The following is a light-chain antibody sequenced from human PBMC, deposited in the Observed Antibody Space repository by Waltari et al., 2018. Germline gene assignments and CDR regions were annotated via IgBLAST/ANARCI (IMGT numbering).Light chain of an antibody. J-gene: IGKJ1*01. V-gene: IGKV3-11*01. CDR3: QQTASAPIT. CDR1: QSVSNY. CDR2: DAS. Sequence: EIVLTQSPATLSLSPGERATLSCRASQSVSNYLAWYQQKPGQAPRLLIYDASTRATGTPARFSGSGSGTDFSLTISGLQPEDFGTYYCQQTASAPITFGRGTKVDIK.